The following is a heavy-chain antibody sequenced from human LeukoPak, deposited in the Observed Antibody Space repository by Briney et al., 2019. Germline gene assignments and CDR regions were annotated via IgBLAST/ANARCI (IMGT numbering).Heavy chain of an antibody. CDR1: GFTFSDYY. D-gene: IGHD1-26*01. Sequence: GGSLRLSCAASGFTFSDYYMSWIRQAPGKGLEWVSYISSSSGYTNYADSVKGRFTISRDNAKNSLYLQMNSLRAEDTAVYYCARGVGARTPDAFDIWGQGTMVTVSS. CDR3: ARGVGARTPDAFDI. V-gene: IGHV3-11*06. CDR2: ISSSSGYT. J-gene: IGHJ3*02.